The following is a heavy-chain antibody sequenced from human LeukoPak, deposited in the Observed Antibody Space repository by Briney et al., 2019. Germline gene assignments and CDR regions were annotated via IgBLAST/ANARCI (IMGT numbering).Heavy chain of an antibody. V-gene: IGHV3-66*01. Sequence: GGSLRLSCAASGFTVSSNYMSWVRQAPGKGLEWVSVIYSGGSTYYAHSVKGRFTISRDNSKNTLYLQMNSLRAEDTAVYYCGRDIGKMATAVDYWGQGTLVTVSS. CDR1: GFTVSSNY. D-gene: IGHD5-24*01. J-gene: IGHJ4*02. CDR3: GRDIGKMATAVDY. CDR2: IYSGGST.